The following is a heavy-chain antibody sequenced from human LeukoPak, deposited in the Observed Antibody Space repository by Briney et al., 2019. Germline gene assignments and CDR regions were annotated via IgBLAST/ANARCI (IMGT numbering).Heavy chain of an antibody. CDR3: ARGGGYSGYGPVAFDI. V-gene: IGHV1-69*13. Sequence: SVKVSCKASGGTFSSYAISWVRQAPGQGLEWMGGIIPIFGTANYAQKFQGRVTITADESTSTAYMELSSLRSEDTAVYYCARGGGYSGYGPVAFDIWGQGTMVTVSS. CDR1: GGTFSSYA. J-gene: IGHJ3*02. CDR2: IIPIFGTA. D-gene: IGHD5-12*01.